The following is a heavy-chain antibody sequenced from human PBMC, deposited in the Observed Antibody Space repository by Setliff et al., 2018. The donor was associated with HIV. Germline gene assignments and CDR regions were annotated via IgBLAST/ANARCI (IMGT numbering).Heavy chain of an antibody. CDR1: GGTLSTSA. V-gene: IGHV1-69*10. D-gene: IGHD6-25*01. CDR3: ARSSLMNSGGLDP. J-gene: IGHJ5*02. CDR2: IIPILGIA. Sequence: SVKVSCKASGGTLSTSAIGWVRQAPGQGLEWMGGIIPILGIANYAQKFQGRVTITTDESTSTAYMELSRLTSDDTAVYYCARSSLMNSGGLDPWGQGTLVTVSS.